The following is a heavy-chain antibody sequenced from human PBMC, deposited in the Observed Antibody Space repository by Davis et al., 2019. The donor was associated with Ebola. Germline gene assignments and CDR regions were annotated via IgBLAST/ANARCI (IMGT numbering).Heavy chain of an antibody. CDR1: GGSFSGYY. CDR3: ARGDYSNYESMG. Sequence: PSETLSLTCAVYGGSFSGYYWSWIRQPPGKGLEWIGYIYYSGSTNYNPSLKSRVTISVDTSKNQFSLKLSSVTAADTAVYYCARGDYSNYESMGWGQGTLVTVSS. D-gene: IGHD4-11*01. J-gene: IGHJ4*02. V-gene: IGHV4-59*01. CDR2: IYYSGST.